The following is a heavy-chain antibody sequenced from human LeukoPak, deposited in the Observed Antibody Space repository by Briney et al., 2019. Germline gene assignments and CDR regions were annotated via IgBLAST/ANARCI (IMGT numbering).Heavy chain of an antibody. J-gene: IGHJ4*02. D-gene: IGHD4-11*01. CDR1: GGTFSSYA. CDR3: ARDHYSNYDGFDY. Sequence: ASVKVSCKASGGTFSSYAISWVRQAPGQGLEWMGRIIPLFGTANYAQKFQDRVTITTDESTSTAYMELSSLRDEDTAMYYCARDHYSNYDGFDYWGQGTLVTVSS. V-gene: IGHV1-69*05. CDR2: IIPLFGTA.